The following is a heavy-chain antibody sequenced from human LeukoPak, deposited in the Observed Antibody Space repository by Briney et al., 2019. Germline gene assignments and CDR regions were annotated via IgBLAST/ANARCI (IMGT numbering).Heavy chain of an antibody. CDR2: ISGSNDNP. Sequence: ASVRVSCKSSVYSFSNSGVNWVRQAPGQGLEWVGWISGSNDNPTYGQKFQGRFTVTTESSTSTAYAAHTTLSFDATAVYYSARDGTSTDDYLGQGTLVTVSS. CDR3: ARDGTSTDDY. D-gene: IGHD2-2*01. CDR1: VYSFSNSG. V-gene: IGHV1-18*01. J-gene: IGHJ4*02.